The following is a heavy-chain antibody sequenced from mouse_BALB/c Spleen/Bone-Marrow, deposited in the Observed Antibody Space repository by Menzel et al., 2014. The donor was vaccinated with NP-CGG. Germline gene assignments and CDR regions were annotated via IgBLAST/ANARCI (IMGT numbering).Heavy chain of an antibody. Sequence: VQLQQSGAELVRPGTSVKVSCKASGYAFTNYLIEWVKQRPGQGLEWIGVINPGSDITNYNEKFKGKATLTADKSSSTAYMQLSSLTSDDSAVYFCARRDYRYGVGPFGCWGQGTTLTVSS. CDR3: ARRDYRYGVGPFGC. J-gene: IGHJ2*01. CDR2: INPGSDIT. CDR1: GYAFTNYL. V-gene: IGHV1-54*01. D-gene: IGHD2-14*01.